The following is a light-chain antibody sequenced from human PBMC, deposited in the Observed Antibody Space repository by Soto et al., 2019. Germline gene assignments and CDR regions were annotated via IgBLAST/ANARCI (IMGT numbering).Light chain of an antibody. CDR1: SSDVGSYNL. Sequence: QSVLTQPASVSGSPGQSITISCTGTSSDVGSYNLVSWYQQHPGKAPKLMIYEGSKRPSGVSNRFSGSKSGNTASLTISGLQAEDEADYYCCSYAGSSTPGYVFGTGTKVTV. CDR2: EGS. J-gene: IGLJ1*01. V-gene: IGLV2-23*01. CDR3: CSYAGSSTPGYV.